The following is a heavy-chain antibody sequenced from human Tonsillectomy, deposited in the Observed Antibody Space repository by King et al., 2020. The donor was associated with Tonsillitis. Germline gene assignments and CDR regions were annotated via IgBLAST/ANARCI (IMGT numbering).Heavy chain of an antibody. D-gene: IGHD2-15*01. Sequence: QLVQSGGGVVQPGGSLRLSCAASGFTFSSYGMHWVRQAPGKGLEWVAFIRYDGSNKYYTDSLKGRFTISRDNSKNTLYLQMNSLRAEDTAVYYCAKEIEGMVVVVAATEGGAFDYWGQGTLVTVSS. J-gene: IGHJ4*02. CDR1: GFTFSSYG. CDR3: AKEIEGMVVVVAATEGGAFDY. V-gene: IGHV3-30*02. CDR2: IRYDGSNK.